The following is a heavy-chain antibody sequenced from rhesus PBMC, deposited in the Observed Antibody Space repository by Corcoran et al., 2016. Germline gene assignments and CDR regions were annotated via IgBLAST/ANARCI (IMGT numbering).Heavy chain of an antibody. D-gene: IGHD2-21*01. V-gene: IGHV4-65*01. CDR2: ISGSSGST. CDR1: GGSVSGSTW. CDR3: ASAPVLYFDY. Sequence: QVQLQESGPGLVKPSETLSRTCAVSGGSVSGSTWWRWIRQPTGKGLEWIGYISGSSGSTYYTPSLNSRVTISTDTSKNQFSLKLRSVTAADTAVYYCASAPVLYFDYWGQGVLVTVSS. J-gene: IGHJ4*01.